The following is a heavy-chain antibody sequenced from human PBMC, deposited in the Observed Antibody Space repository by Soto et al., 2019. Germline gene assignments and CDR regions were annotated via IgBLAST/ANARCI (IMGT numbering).Heavy chain of an antibody. CDR1: GFSFSTHA. D-gene: IGHD6-19*01. V-gene: IGHV3-23*01. CDR3: AREGGSIGGWFGRKFDS. Sequence: HPAGSLRLSCTASGFSFSTHAMSWVRQAPGKGLEWVSSISSGGTTTFYAASVEGRFTSSRDKSKNTLYLQMNSLTADDTAVYYCAREGGSIGGWFGRKFDSWGQGTQVTVSS. J-gene: IGHJ4*02. CDR2: ISSGGTTT.